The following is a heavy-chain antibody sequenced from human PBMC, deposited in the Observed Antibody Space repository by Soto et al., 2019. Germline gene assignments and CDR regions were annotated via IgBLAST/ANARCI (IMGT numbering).Heavy chain of an antibody. V-gene: IGHV1-18*01. Sequence: QVQLVQSGAEVKKPGASVKVSCKASGYTFTSYGISWVRQAPGQGLEWMGWISAYNGNTNYAQKLQGRVTMTTDTSTSTDYMELRSMRSDDTAVYYCARVAWATVTQYYFDYWGQGTLVTVSS. CDR2: ISAYNGNT. CDR3: ARVAWATVTQYYFDY. D-gene: IGHD4-17*01. CDR1: GYTFTSYG. J-gene: IGHJ4*02.